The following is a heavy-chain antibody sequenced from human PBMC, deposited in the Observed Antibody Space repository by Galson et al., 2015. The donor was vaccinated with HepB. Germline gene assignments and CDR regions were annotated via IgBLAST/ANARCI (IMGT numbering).Heavy chain of an antibody. CDR3: TRLGDFSGYSSR. J-gene: IGHJ4*02. Sequence: SLRLSCAASGFTFSGSAIHWVRQASGKGPEWVGRIRSQANNYASSYVPSLKGRFTISRDDSKNMAYLHMKSLKTEDTAVYYCTRLGDFSGYSSRWGQGTLVTVSS. D-gene: IGHD6-19*01. V-gene: IGHV3-73*01. CDR1: GFTFSGSA. CDR2: IRSQANNYAS.